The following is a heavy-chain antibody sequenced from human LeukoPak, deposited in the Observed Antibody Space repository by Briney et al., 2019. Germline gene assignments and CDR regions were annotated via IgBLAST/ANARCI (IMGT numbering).Heavy chain of an antibody. D-gene: IGHD2-21*02. V-gene: IGHV3-30*18. J-gene: IGHJ4*02. Sequence: GGSLRLSCAASGFTFSSYGMHWVRQAPGKGLEWVAVISYHGSDKYSADSVKGRFTISRDNSKNMLYLQMNSLRAEDTALYYCAKDGGVVTTGRGPIDCWGQGALVTVSS. CDR2: ISYHGSDK. CDR3: AKDGGVVTTGRGPIDC. CDR1: GFTFSSYG.